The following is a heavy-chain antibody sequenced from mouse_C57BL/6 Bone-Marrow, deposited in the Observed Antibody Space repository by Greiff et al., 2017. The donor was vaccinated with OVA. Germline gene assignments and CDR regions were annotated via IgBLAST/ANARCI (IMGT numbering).Heavy chain of an antibody. V-gene: IGHV1-81*01. CDR3: ARSGRLRSFDD. CDR1: GYTFTSYG. D-gene: IGHD2-4*01. Sequence: QVQLQQSGAELARPGASVKLSCKASGYTFTSYGISWVKQRTGQGLEWIGEIYPRSGNTYYNKKFKGKATLTADKSSSTAYMELRSLTSEDSAVYFCARSGRLRSFDDWGKGTTLTVSS. J-gene: IGHJ2*01. CDR2: IYPRSGNT.